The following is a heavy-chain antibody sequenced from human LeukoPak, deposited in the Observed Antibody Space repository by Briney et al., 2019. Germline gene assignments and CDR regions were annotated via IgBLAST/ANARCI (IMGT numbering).Heavy chain of an antibody. D-gene: IGHD3-22*01. CDR1: GITLSNYG. CDR3: AKRGVVIRVILVGFHKEAYYFDS. CDR2: ISGSGGGT. Sequence: PGGSLRLSCAVSGITLSNYGMSWVRQAPGKGLEWVAGISGSGGGTNCADAVKGRFTISRDNRKNTLHLQMNSLRAEDTAVYFCAKRGVVIRVILVGFHKEAYYFDSWGQGALVIVSS. V-gene: IGHV3-23*01. J-gene: IGHJ4*02.